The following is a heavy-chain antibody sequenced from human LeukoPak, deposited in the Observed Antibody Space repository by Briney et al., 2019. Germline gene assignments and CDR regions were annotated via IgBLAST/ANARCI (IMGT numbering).Heavy chain of an antibody. CDR1: GFTFSSYW. J-gene: IGHJ4*02. Sequence: PGGSLRLSCAATGFTFSSYWMSWVRQAPGKGLEWVANIKEDGSEKYYVDSVKGRFTIPRDNAKNSLYLQMSSLRAEDTAVYYCAYGNYYDSSGSLFDYWGQGTLVTVSS. CDR3: AYGNYYDSSGSLFDY. CDR2: IKEDGSEK. D-gene: IGHD3-22*01. V-gene: IGHV3-7*01.